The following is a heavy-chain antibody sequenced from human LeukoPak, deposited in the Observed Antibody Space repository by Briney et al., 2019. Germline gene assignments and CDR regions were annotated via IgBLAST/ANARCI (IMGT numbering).Heavy chain of an antibody. Sequence: PGGSLRLSCAPSGFTFSSFAMSWVRQAPGKGLEWVSAISGSGDNTYYADSVKGRFTISRDNSKNTLYLQMNSLRAEDTAVYYCAKEEKSTWGSWYFDLWGRGTLVTVSS. J-gene: IGHJ2*01. V-gene: IGHV3-23*01. D-gene: IGHD7-27*01. CDR3: AKEEKSTWGSWYFDL. CDR1: GFTFSSFA. CDR2: ISGSGDNT.